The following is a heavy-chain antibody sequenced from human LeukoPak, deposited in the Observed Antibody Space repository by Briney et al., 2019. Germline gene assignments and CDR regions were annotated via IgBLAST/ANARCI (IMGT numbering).Heavy chain of an antibody. CDR2: IYHSGSP. V-gene: IGHV4-30-2*01. J-gene: IGHJ4*02. Sequence: SETLSLTCAVSGGSISSGGYSWSWIRQPPGKGLEWIGYIYHSGSPYYNPSLKSRVTISVDRSKNQFSLKLSSVTAADTAVYYCARGQKGFGELPLFDYWGQGTLVTVSS. CDR1: GGSISSGGYS. D-gene: IGHD3-10*01. CDR3: ARGQKGFGELPLFDY.